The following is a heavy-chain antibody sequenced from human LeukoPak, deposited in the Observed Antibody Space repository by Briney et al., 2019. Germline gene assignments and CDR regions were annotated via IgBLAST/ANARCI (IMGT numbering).Heavy chain of an antibody. CDR3: ARGTVVPAARDPYYYYGMDV. CDR1: GGTFSSYA. J-gene: IGHJ6*02. D-gene: IGHD2-2*01. Sequence: SVKVSCKASGGTFSSYAISWVRQAPGQGLEWMGGIIPIFGTANYAQKFQGRVTITADESTSTAYVELSSLRSEDTAVYYCARGTVVPAARDPYYYYGMDVWGQGTTVTVSS. CDR2: IIPIFGTA. V-gene: IGHV1-69*13.